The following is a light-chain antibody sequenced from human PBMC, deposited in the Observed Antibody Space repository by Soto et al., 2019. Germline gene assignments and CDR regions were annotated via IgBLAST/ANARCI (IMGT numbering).Light chain of an antibody. Sequence: EIVLTQSPATLSLSPGERATLSCRASQSVSSYLAWYQQKPGQAPRLLIYDASNRATGIPARFSGSGSGTDFTLTISSLEPEDFAVYYCQQRSSSLITFGQGTRLEIK. CDR1: QSVSSY. V-gene: IGKV3-11*01. J-gene: IGKJ5*01. CDR2: DAS. CDR3: QQRSSSLIT.